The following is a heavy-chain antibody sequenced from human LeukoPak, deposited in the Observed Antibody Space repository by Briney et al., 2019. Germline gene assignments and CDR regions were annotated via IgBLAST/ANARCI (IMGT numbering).Heavy chain of an antibody. CDR2: ISGSGGST. Sequence: GGSLRLSCAASGFTFSSYAMSWVRQAPGKGLEWVSAISGSGGSTYYADSVKRRFTISRDNSKNTLYLQMNSLRAEDTAVYYCAKEFGDDSSGYPDYWGQGTLVTVSS. CDR1: GFTFSSYA. D-gene: IGHD3-22*01. CDR3: AKEFGDDSSGYPDY. J-gene: IGHJ4*02. V-gene: IGHV3-23*01.